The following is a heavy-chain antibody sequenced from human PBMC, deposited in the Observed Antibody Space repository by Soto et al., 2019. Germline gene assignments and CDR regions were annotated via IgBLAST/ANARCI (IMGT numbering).Heavy chain of an antibody. D-gene: IGHD3-22*01. J-gene: IGHJ4*02. Sequence: QVQLVQSGPEVKMPGASVKVSCKTSGYSFTAYGLAWLRQAPGQRPEWLGWVGTNNANTNYAQKFQGRVTMTTDRSKTTTYMELRSLRSDDTAVYYCARELNTDSSAYYSFAYWGQGTLVTVS. CDR1: GYSFTAYG. V-gene: IGHV1-18*01. CDR3: ARELNTDSSAYYSFAY. CDR2: VGTNNANT.